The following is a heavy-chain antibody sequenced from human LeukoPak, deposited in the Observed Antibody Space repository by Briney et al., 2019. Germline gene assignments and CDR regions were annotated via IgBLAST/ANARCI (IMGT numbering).Heavy chain of an antibody. CDR3: ARAGVAAGTNWFDP. V-gene: IGHV4-34*01. D-gene: IGHD6-13*01. J-gene: IGHJ5*02. Sequence: SETLSLTCAVYGGSFSGYYWSWIRQPPGKGLEWIGEINHSGSTNYNPSLKSRVTISVDTSKNQFSLKLSSVTAADTGVYYCARAGVAAGTNWFDPWGQGTLVTVSS. CDR2: INHSGST. CDR1: GGSFSGYY.